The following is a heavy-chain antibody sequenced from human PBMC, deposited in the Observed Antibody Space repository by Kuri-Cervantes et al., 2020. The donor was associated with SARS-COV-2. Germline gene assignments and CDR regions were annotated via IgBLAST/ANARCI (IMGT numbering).Heavy chain of an antibody. CDR3: ARGRKMEPNIIDH. J-gene: IGHJ4*02. CDR1: GFTFSAYG. V-gene: IGHV3-33*01. CDR2: IWFDDYNK. D-gene: IGHD1-14*01. Sequence: GESLKISCAASGFTFSAYGMHWVRQAPGQGLEWVAMIWFDDYNKIYADSVKGRFTISRDNSKNTLYLHMNSLRAEDTAVYYCARGRKMEPNIIDHWGQGTLVTVSS.